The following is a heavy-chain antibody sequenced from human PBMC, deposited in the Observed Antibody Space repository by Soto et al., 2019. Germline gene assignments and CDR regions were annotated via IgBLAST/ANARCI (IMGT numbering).Heavy chain of an antibody. CDR1: GFTFSNAW. CDR3: TTVGWFGEEVGAFDS. D-gene: IGHD3-10*01. CDR2: IKSKTDGGTT. Sequence: EVQLVESGGGLVKPGGSLRLSCAASGFTFSNAWMNWVRQAPGKGLEWVGRIKSKTDGGTTDYAAHVKGRITISRDDEINSFNLQMNGMKTEDTVLYYCTTVGWFGEEVGAFDSWGQRTMVTVSS. J-gene: IGHJ3*02. V-gene: IGHV3-15*07.